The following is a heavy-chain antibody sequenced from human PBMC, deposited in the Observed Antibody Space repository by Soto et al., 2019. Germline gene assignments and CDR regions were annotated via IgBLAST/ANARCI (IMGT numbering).Heavy chain of an antibody. V-gene: IGHV1-2*02. D-gene: IGHD3-3*01. CDR3: ARDYYDFWSGYYDY. J-gene: IGHJ4*02. CDR1: GYTFTGYY. CDR2: INPNGGGT. Sequence: GASVKVSCKASGYTFTGYYMHWVRQAPGQGLEWMGWINPNGGGTNYAQEFQGRVTMTRDTSISTAYMELSRLRSDDTAVYYCARDYYDFWSGYYDYWGQGTLVTVS.